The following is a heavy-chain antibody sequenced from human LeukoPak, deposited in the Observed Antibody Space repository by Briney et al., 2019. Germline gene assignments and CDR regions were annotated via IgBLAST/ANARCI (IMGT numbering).Heavy chain of an antibody. D-gene: IGHD3-22*01. CDR3: ARVSGYYRLDY. CDR1: GFTLRSYV. J-gene: IGHJ4*02. V-gene: IGHV3-48*01. CDR2: ISSSSSTI. Sequence: PGGSLRLSCVASGFTLRSYVMNWVRQAPGKGLEWVSYISSSSSTIYYADSVKGRFTISRDNAKNSLYLQMNSLRAEDTAVYYCARVSGYYRLDYWGQGTLVTVSS.